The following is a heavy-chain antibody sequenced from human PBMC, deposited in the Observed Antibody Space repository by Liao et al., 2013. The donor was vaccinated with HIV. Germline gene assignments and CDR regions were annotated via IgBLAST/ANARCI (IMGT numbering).Heavy chain of an antibody. D-gene: IGHD6-13*01. CDR2: IYFSGNT. Sequence: QVQLQESGPGLVKPSETLSLTCTVSGGSTNIYSWSWIRQPAGKGLEWIGRIYFSGNTNYNPSLESRVTMSVDTSKNQFSLRLSSVTAADTAVYYCARGNIAAGSGVRPWGQGTLVTVSS. CDR3: ARGNIAAGSGVRP. V-gene: IGHV4-4*07. J-gene: IGHJ5*02. CDR1: GGSTNIYS.